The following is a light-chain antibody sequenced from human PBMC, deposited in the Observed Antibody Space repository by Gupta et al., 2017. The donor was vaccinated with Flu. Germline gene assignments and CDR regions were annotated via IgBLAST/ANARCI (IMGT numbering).Light chain of an antibody. CDR3: QAWDSNTGV. J-gene: IGLJ3*02. CDR1: ELEDNI. Sequence: CSGDELEDNIVSRNQQKTGLSPDLVIYHNDQHPAGIPEGFSGSSSRNTATLTVCVAQAMDEADDCCQAWDSNTGVFGGGTKLTVL. V-gene: IGLV3-1*01. CDR2: HND.